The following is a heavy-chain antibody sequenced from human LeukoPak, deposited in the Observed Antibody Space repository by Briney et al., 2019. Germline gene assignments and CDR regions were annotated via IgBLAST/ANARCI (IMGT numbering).Heavy chain of an antibody. CDR2: MNPNSGNT. V-gene: IGHV1-8*01. CDR1: GYTFTSYD. Sequence: GASVKVFCKASGYTFTSYDINWVRQATGQGLEWMGWMNPNSGNTGYAQKFQGRVTMTRNTSISTAHMELSSLRSEDTAVYYCARSLTTVYYYGMDVWGQGTTVTVSS. CDR3: ARSLTTVYYYGMDV. J-gene: IGHJ6*02. D-gene: IGHD4-17*01.